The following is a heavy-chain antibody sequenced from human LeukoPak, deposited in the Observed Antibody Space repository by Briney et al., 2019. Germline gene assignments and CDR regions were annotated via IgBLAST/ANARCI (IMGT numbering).Heavy chain of an antibody. CDR1: GFTFSHFW. V-gene: IGHV3-7*01. J-gene: IGHJ4*02. CDR2: IKKTGSET. Sequence: QSGGSLRLSCAASGFTFSHFWMSGVRQAPGKGLEWVAYIKKTGSETYYVDSVKGRFTITRDNTRNSLFLQMYSLRAEDTAMYFCAREDGYCSGGNCYSYFDSWGQGTLVTVSS. D-gene: IGHD2-15*01. CDR3: AREDGYCSGGNCYSYFDS.